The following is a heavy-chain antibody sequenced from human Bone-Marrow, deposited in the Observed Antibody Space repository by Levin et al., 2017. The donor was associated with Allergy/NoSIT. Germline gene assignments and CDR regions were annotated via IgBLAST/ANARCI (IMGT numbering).Heavy chain of an antibody. CDR3: ARGCLSWLRGPYYYMDV. Sequence: SETLSLTCAVYGGSFSGYYWSWIRQPPGKGLEWIGEINHSGSTNYNPSLKSRVTISVDTSKNQFSLKLSSVTAADTAVYYCARGCLSWLRGPYYYMDVWGKGTTVTVSS. V-gene: IGHV4-34*01. J-gene: IGHJ6*03. CDR1: GGSFSGYY. D-gene: IGHD5-12*01. CDR2: INHSGST.